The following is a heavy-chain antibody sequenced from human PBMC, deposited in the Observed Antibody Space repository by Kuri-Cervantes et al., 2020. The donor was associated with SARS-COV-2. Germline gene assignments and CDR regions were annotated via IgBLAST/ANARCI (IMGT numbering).Heavy chain of an antibody. J-gene: IGHJ4*02. D-gene: IGHD2-2*02. Sequence: ASVKVSCKASGYTFTGYYMHWVRQAPGQGLEWMGWINPSGGSTSYAQKFQGRVTMTTDTSTSTAYMELSSLRSEDTAVYYCARPGAPKGYCSSTSCYTLPFDYWGQGTLVTVSS. V-gene: IGHV1-46*03. CDR3: ARPGAPKGYCSSTSCYTLPFDY. CDR1: GYTFTGYY. CDR2: INPSGGST.